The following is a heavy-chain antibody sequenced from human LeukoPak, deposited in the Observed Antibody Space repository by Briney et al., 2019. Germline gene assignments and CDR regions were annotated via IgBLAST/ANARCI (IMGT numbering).Heavy chain of an antibody. CDR1: GFIFSNYA. CDR3: ARDPNSDYIGAFDM. CDR2: IRGSGGGT. D-gene: IGHD4-11*01. V-gene: IGHV3-23*01. J-gene: IGHJ3*02. Sequence: GGSLRLSCAASGFIFSNYALMWLRQSPGKGLEWVSAIRGSGGGTFYADSVKGRFTISRDNSKNTLYLQMNGLRAEDTAVYYCARDPNSDYIGAFDMWRRGTLVTVSS.